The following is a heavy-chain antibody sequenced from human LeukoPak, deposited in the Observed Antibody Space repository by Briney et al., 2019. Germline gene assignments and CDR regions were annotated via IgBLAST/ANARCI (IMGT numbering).Heavy chain of an antibody. CDR1: GGSISTYY. Sequence: SETLSLTCTVSGGSISTYYWSWIRQPPGKGLEWIGYISDTGSTNYNPSLKSRVTISVDKSKNQFSLRLSSMTAADTAVYYCAFFKDSFDLGGQGTLVTVSS. CDR2: ISDTGST. CDR3: AFFKDSFDL. J-gene: IGHJ4*02. V-gene: IGHV4-59*01.